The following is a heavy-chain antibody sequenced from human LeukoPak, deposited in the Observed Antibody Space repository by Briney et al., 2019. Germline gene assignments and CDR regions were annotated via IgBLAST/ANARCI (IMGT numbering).Heavy chain of an antibody. J-gene: IGHJ4*02. CDR3: AKDLTSPAAYCGGDCSGDY. Sequence: GGSLRLSCAASGFTFSSYAMSWVRQAPGKGLEWVSAISGSGGSTYYADSVKGRFTISRDNSKNTLYLQMNSLRAEDTAVYYCAKDLTSPAAYCGGDCSGDYWGQGTLVTVSS. D-gene: IGHD2-21*02. CDR1: GFTFSSYA. CDR2: ISGSGGST. V-gene: IGHV3-23*01.